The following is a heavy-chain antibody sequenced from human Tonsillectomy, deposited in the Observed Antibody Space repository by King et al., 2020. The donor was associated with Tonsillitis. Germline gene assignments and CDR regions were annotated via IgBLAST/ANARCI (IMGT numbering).Heavy chain of an antibody. J-gene: IGHJ5*02. CDR3: TGGLNWFDP. CDR1: GGTFSSYA. CDR2: IIPIFGTP. Sequence: VQLVESGAEVKKPGSSVKVSCKASGGTFSSYAISWVRQAPGQGLEWMGGIIPIFGTPNYAQNFQGRVTITADESTSTAYMELNSLRSDDTAVYYCTGGLNWFDPWGQGTLVTVSS. V-gene: IGHV1-69*01. D-gene: IGHD7-27*01.